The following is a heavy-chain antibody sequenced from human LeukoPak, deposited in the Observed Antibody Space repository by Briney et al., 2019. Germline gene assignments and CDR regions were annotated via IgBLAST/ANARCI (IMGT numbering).Heavy chain of an antibody. CDR1: GFTFSSYE. D-gene: IGHD1-26*01. J-gene: IGHJ4*02. Sequence: GGSLRLSCAASGFTFSSYEMNWVRQAPGKGLEWVAFISSSGTTINQPDSVKGRFTISRDNAKNSVHLQMDNLRVEDTAVYYCARGWDRAHPTGFEFDVWGQGTLVTVSS. CDR2: ISSSGTTI. CDR3: ARGWDRAHPTGFEFDV. V-gene: IGHV3-48*03.